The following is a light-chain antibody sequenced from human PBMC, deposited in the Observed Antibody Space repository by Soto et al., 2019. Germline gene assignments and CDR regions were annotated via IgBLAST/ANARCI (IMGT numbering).Light chain of an antibody. CDR2: GTY. J-gene: IGKJ5*01. CDR3: QPYGNSPIT. Sequence: EVVLTQSPGTLSLSRGARSTRSCRASERICSAYLGWYQQKPGQAPRLLIYGTYSRATGITDRFSGSGSGTDFTLTISRLEPEDFAVYYCQPYGNSPITVGQGTRLDIK. V-gene: IGKV3-20*01. CDR1: ERICSAY.